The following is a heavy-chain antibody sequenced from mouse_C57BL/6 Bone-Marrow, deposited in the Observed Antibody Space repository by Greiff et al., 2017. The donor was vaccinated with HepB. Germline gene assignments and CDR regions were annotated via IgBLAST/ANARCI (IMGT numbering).Heavy chain of an antibody. CDR2: IDPSDSET. J-gene: IGHJ2*01. Sequence: VQLQQPGAELVRPGTSVKLSCKASGYTFTSYWMHWVKQRPIQGLEWIGNIDPSDSETHYNQKFKDKATLTVDKSSSTAYMQLSSLTSEDSAVYYCARGIFYYFDYWGQGTTLTVSS. CDR3: ARGIFYYFDY. V-gene: IGHV1-52*01. CDR1: GYTFTSYW.